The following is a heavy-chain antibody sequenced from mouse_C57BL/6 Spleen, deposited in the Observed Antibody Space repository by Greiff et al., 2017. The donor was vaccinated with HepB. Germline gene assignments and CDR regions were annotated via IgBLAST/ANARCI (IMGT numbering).Heavy chain of an antibody. Sequence: QVQLQQSGAELVRPGTSVKLSCKASGYTFTSYWMHWVKQRPGQGLEWIGVIDPSDSYTNYNQNFKGKATLTVDTSSSTAYMQLSSLTSEDSAVYYCARSGSSYEFAYWGQGTLVTVSA. V-gene: IGHV1-59*01. J-gene: IGHJ3*01. CDR1: GYTFTSYW. D-gene: IGHD1-1*01. CDR3: ARSGSSYEFAY. CDR2: IDPSDSYT.